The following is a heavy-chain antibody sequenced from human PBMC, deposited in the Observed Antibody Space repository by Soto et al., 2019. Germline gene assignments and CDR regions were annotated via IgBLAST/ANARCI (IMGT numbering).Heavy chain of an antibody. V-gene: IGHV4-39*01. CDR1: GGSIRSSSYY. CDR2: IFYSGST. Sequence: SETLSLTCTVSGGSIRSSSYYWGWIRQPPGKGLEWIGSIFYSGSTYYNPSLKSRVTISVDTSKNQFSLSLSSMTAADTAVYYCVSLPKYYYLDDWGKGTTVTVSS. CDR3: VSLPKYYYLDD. J-gene: IGHJ6*03.